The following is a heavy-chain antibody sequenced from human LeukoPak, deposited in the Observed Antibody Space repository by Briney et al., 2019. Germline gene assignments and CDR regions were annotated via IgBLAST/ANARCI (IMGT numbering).Heavy chain of an antibody. D-gene: IGHD2-15*01. J-gene: IGHJ4*02. CDR3: ARERVVAATPFDY. CDR2: ISSSGSTI. Sequence: PGGSLRLSCAASGFTFSSYEMNWVRRAPGKGLEWVSYISSSGSTIYYADSVKGRFTISRDNAKNSLYLQMNSLRAEDTAVYYCARERVVAATPFDYWGQGTLVTVSS. CDR1: GFTFSSYE. V-gene: IGHV3-48*03.